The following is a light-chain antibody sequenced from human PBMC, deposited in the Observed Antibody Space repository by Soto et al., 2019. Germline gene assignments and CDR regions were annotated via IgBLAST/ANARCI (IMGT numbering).Light chain of an antibody. CDR3: QQRSNWLT. J-gene: IGKJ4*01. CDR2: NAS. V-gene: IGKV3-11*01. CDR1: QRVTTY. Sequence: EIVLTQSPATLSLSPGERATLSCRASQRVTTYLAWYQQKPGQAPRLLMYNASSRATGIPARFSGSGPGTDFTLTISSLEPEDFAVYYCQQRSNWLTFGGGPKVEIK.